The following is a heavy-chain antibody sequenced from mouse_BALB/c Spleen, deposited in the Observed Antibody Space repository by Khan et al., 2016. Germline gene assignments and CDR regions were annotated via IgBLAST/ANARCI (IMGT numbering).Heavy chain of an antibody. D-gene: IGHD1-2*01. CDR1: GYSITSDYA. CDR3: TRSPTATRYFDV. Sequence: EVELVESGPGLVKPSQSLSLTCTVTGYSITSDYAWNWIRQFPGNKLEWMGYIRYSGCTTYNPSLKSRISITRDTSKNQFFLQLYSVTTEDTATXYCTRSPTATRYFDVWGAGTTVTVSS. J-gene: IGHJ1*01. CDR2: IRYSGCT. V-gene: IGHV3-2*02.